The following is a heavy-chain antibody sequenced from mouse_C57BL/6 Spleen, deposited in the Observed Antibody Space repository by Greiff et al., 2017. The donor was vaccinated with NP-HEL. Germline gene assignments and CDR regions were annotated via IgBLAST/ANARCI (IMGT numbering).Heavy chain of an antibody. CDR3: ATIYSNSDV. Sequence: QVQLQQSGAELARPGASVKLSCKASGYTFTSYGISWVKQRTGQGLEWIGEIYPRSGNTYYNEKVKGKATLTADKSYSTAYMELRSLTSADSAVYFCATIYSNSDVWGTGTTVTVSS. D-gene: IGHD2-5*01. CDR2: IYPRSGNT. CDR1: GYTFTSYG. J-gene: IGHJ1*03. V-gene: IGHV1-81*01.